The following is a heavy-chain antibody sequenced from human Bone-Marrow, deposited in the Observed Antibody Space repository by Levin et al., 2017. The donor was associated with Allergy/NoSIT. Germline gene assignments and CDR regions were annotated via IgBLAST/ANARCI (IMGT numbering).Heavy chain of an antibody. CDR1: GFTFSSYG. Sequence: GGSLRLSCAASGFTFSSYGMHWVRQAPGKGLEWVAVISYDGSNKYYADSVKGRFTISRDNSKNTLYLQMNSLRAEDTAVYYCAKDTVGATSWFDPWGQGTLVTVSS. D-gene: IGHD1-26*01. J-gene: IGHJ5*02. CDR3: AKDTVGATSWFDP. V-gene: IGHV3-30*18. CDR2: ISYDGSNK.